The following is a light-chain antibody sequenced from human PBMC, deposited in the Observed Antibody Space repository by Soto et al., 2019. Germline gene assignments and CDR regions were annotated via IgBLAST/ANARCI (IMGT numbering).Light chain of an antibody. Sequence: QLVLTQAPSASGTPGQRVTISCSGSSSNIGGNSVSWYQQFPGTAPKLLMYSNNQRPSGVPDRFSGSKSGTSASLAISGVQPEDEADYYCASWDDSLNGRVFGGGTKLTVL. V-gene: IGLV1-44*01. CDR1: SSNIGGNS. J-gene: IGLJ3*02. CDR3: ASWDDSLNGRV. CDR2: SNN.